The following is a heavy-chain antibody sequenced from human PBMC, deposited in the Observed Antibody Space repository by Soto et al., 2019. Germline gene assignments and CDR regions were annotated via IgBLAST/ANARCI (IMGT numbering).Heavy chain of an antibody. D-gene: IGHD6-13*01. CDR3: ARKLAAAALPAGTYWFDP. CDR2: IYYSGST. J-gene: IGHJ5*02. CDR1: GGSISSSSYY. Sequence: QLQLQESGPGLVKPSETLSLTCTVSGGSISSSSYYWGWIRQPPGKGLEWIGSIYYSGSTYYNPSLKSRVTISVDTSKNQFSLKLSSVTAADTAVYYCARKLAAAALPAGTYWFDPWGQGTLVTVSS. V-gene: IGHV4-39*01.